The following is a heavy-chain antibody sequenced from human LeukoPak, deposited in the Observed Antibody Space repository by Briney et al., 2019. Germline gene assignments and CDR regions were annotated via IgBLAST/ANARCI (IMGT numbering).Heavy chain of an antibody. CDR3: ARDRDWIYYYDSSGSNNWFDP. Sequence: SETLSLTCTVSGGSISSGDYYWSWIRQPAGKGLEWIGRIYTSGSTNYNPSLKSRVTMSVDTSKNQFSLKLSSVTAADTAVYYCARDRDWIYYYDSSGSNNWFDPWGQGTLVTVSS. CDR1: GGSISSGDYY. CDR2: IYTSGST. V-gene: IGHV4-61*02. J-gene: IGHJ5*02. D-gene: IGHD3-22*01.